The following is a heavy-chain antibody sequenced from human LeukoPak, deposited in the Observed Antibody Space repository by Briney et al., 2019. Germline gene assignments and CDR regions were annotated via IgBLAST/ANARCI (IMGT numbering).Heavy chain of an antibody. J-gene: IGHJ5*02. CDR1: GFTFSFYE. Sequence: GGSLRLSCAASGFTFSFYEMNWVRQAPGKGLEWVSYISSSGSTIYYADSVKGRFTISRDDAKNSLYLQMNSLRVEDTAVYYCARADCSGSTCYLRRSWFDPWGQGTLVTVSS. CDR2: ISSSGSTI. CDR3: ARADCSGSTCYLRRSWFDP. D-gene: IGHD2-2*01. V-gene: IGHV3-48*03.